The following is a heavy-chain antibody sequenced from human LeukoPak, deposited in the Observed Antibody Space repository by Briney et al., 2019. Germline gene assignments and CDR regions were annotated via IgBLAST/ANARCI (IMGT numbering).Heavy chain of an antibody. J-gene: IGHJ4*02. CDR1: GWCPRTRGKG. Sequence: SVPTPVNTTQATALPATGSGWCPRTRGKGLSWFRPPPGKTLEGLPRIDWDDDKYYSTSLKTRLTIYKDTSKNQVVLTVTNMDPVDTATYYCVGVNYYDTSLGFAWGQGTLVTVSS. CDR2: IDWDDDK. CDR3: VGVNYYDTSLGFA. D-gene: IGHD3-22*01. V-gene: IGHV2-70*11.